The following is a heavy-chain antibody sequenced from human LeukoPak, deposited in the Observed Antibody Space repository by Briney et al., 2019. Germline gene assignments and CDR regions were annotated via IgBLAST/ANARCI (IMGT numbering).Heavy chain of an antibody. V-gene: IGHV5-51*01. CDR1: GYSFTNYW. D-gene: IGHD3-16*01. J-gene: IGHJ6*03. CDR3: ARRGGGRDYYYMDV. CDR2: IYAGDSDT. Sequence: GESLKISCKSSGYSFTNYWIGWVRQMPGKGLEWMGIIYAGDSDTTYSPSFQGQVTISADKSISTVYLQWSNLKASDTATYYCARRGGGRDYYYMDVWGKGTTVTVSS.